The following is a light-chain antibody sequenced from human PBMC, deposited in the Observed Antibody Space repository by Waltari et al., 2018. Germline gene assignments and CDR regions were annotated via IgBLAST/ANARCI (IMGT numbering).Light chain of an antibody. CDR3: QQRTNWPPLT. Sequence: EVVLTQSPATLSLSPGERATLSCRASQSINRFLAWYQQKPGQAPRLLIYDASSRPTGIPDRFSGSGSGTDFTLTISSLEPEDCAVYYCQQRTNWPPLTFGGGTKVEIK. CDR1: QSINRF. CDR2: DAS. V-gene: IGKV3-11*01. J-gene: IGKJ4*01.